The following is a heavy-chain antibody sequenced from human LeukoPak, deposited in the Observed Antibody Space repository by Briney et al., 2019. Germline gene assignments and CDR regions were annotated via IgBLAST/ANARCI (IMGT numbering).Heavy chain of an antibody. J-gene: IGHJ4*02. CDR2: FDPEDGET. CDR3: ATGQGAAPHELTFDY. V-gene: IGHV1-24*01. D-gene: IGHD1-26*01. Sequence: ASVKVSCKVSGYTLTELSMHWVRQAPGKGLEWMGGFDPEDGETIYAQKFQGRVTMTEDTSTDTAYMELSSLRSEDTAVYYCATGQGAAPHELTFDYWGQGTLVTVSS. CDR1: GYTLTELS.